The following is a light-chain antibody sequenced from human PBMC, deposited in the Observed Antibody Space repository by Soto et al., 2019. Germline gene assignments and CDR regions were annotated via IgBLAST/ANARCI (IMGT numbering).Light chain of an antibody. CDR1: SGHSSNA. Sequence: QSVLTQSPSASASLGASVKLTRTLSSGHSSNAIAWHQQQPEKGPRYLMRVNNDGSHNKGDGIPDRFSGSSSGPERYLTISSLQSEDEADYYCQTWGAGMRVFGGGTKVTVL. CDR3: QTWGAGMRV. V-gene: IGLV4-69*01. J-gene: IGLJ3*02. CDR2: VNNDGSH.